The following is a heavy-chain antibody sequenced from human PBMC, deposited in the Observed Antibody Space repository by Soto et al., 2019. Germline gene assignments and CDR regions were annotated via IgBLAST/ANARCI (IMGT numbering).Heavy chain of an antibody. V-gene: IGHV4-31*03. CDR1: VGSIRSGGYS. Sequence: QVQLHDSVPGLVKPAQVLFLTCTVSVGSIRSGGYSWSWVRQHPGKGLEWMGYSYYSGRTYYNPSLKRRGTISVDTAKNQFPLKLSSVTAADTAVYYCARATSIWGQGILVTVSS. CDR2: SYYSGRT. CDR3: ARATSI. J-gene: IGHJ4*02.